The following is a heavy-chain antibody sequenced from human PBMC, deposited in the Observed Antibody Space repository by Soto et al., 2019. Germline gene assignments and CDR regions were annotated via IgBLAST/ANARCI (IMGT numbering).Heavy chain of an antibody. Sequence: PGGSLRLSXAASGLTFTNYWMNWVRQAPGKGLEWVAKINPDGSEKQYIDSVKGRFTISRDNAQNSASLHMNSLRAEDTAIYYCLGGSTYDTPWGQGALVTVSS. CDR3: LGGSTYDTP. D-gene: IGHD3-16*01. CDR2: INPDGSEK. J-gene: IGHJ5*02. V-gene: IGHV3-7*03. CDR1: GLTFTNYW.